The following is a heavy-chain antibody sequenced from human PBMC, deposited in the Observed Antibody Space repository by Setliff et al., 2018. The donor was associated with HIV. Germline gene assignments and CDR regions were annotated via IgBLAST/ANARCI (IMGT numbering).Heavy chain of an antibody. V-gene: IGHV1-46*01. D-gene: IGHD2-15*01. CDR1: GYTFTSHY. CDR3: ARVRYCSGGSCYGGEYWFDP. J-gene: IGHJ5*02. CDR2: IHPSGGST. Sequence: KVSCKASGYTFTSHYIHWVRQAPGQGLEWMGVIHPSGGSTGYAQSFQDRVTMTRDTSTSTVYMELSSLRSEDTAVYYCARVRYCSGGSCYGGEYWFDPWGQGTLVTVSS.